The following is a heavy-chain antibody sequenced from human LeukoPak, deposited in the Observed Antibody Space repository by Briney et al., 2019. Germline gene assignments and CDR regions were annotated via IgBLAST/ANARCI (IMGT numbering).Heavy chain of an antibody. Sequence: PGGSLRLSCAASGFTFSSYSMNWVRQAPGKGLEWVSYISSSSSTIYYADSVKGRFTISRDNAKNSLYLQMNSLRAEDTAVYYCARDRLAGSYGSGSYYYWGQGTLVTVSS. D-gene: IGHD3-10*01. CDR3: ARDRLAGSYGSGSYYY. V-gene: IGHV3-48*01. CDR2: ISSSSSTI. CDR1: GFTFSSYS. J-gene: IGHJ4*02.